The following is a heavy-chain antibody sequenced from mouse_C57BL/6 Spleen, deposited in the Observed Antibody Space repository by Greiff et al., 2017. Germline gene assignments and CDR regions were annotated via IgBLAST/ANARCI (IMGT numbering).Heavy chain of an antibody. CDR3: ARIDNDYDGFAY. D-gene: IGHD2-4*01. CDR2: IWWDGDQ. Sequence: QVTLKESGPGILQPSQTLSLTCSFSGFSLSPFGLGVGWIRQPSGKGLEWLAHIWWDGDQSYNPALKCRLTISKDTSKNQVFLKVANVDTADTATYYCARIDNDYDGFAYWGQGTLVTVSA. V-gene: IGHV8-8*01. J-gene: IGHJ3*01. CDR1: GFSLSPFGLG.